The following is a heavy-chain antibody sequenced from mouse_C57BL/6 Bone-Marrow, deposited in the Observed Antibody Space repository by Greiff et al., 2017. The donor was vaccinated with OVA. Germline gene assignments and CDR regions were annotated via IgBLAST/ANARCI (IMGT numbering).Heavy chain of an antibody. J-gene: IGHJ3*01. V-gene: IGHV14-4*01. CDR2: IDPENGDT. Sequence: EVQLRQSGAELVRPGASVKLSCTASGFNIKDDYMHWVKQRPEQGLEWIGWIDPENGDTEYASKFQGKATITADPSSNTAYLQLSSLTTEDTAVYYCTNYYGSSPWFAYWGQGTLVTVSA. CDR1: GFNIKDDY. D-gene: IGHD1-1*01. CDR3: TNYYGSSPWFAY.